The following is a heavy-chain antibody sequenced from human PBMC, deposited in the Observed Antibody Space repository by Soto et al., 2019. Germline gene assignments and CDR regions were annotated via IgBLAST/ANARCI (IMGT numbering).Heavy chain of an antibody. Sequence: PSETLSLTCAVSGYSISSGYYWGWIRQPPGKGLEWIGTIYHSGSTFYNPSLKSRVTISVDTSKNQFSLKPRSVTAADTAVYYCAVGYCSSTTCSREYFRHWGQGTLVTVSS. CDR3: AVGYCSSTTCSREYFRH. J-gene: IGHJ1*01. CDR1: GYSISSGYY. V-gene: IGHV4-38-2*01. D-gene: IGHD2-2*01. CDR2: IYHSGST.